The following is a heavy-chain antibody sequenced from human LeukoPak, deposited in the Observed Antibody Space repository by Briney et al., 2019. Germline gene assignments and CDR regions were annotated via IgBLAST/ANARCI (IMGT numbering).Heavy chain of an antibody. CDR2: IDHSGST. Sequence: SETLSLTCAVYGGSFSGYYWSWIRQPPGKGLVWIGEIDHSGSTKYNPSLKSRVTISVDTSKNQFSLKLSSVTAADTAVYYCARRPYNYSYYYYMDVWGKGTTVTISS. CDR3: ARRPYNYSYYYYMDV. CDR1: GGSFSGYY. V-gene: IGHV4-34*01. J-gene: IGHJ6*03.